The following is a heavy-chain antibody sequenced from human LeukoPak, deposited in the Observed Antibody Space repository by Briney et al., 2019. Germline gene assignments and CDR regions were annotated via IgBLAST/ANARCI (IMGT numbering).Heavy chain of an antibody. CDR2: MNPNSGNT. V-gene: IGHV1-8*03. D-gene: IGHD3-22*01. J-gene: IGHJ4*02. CDR3: ATGLYDSSGGDFDY. CDR1: GYTFTSYD. Sequence: ASVKVSCKASGYTFTSYDINWVRQATGQGLEWMGWMNPNSGNTGYAQKFQGRVTITRNTSISTAYMELSSLRSEDTAVYYCATGLYDSSGGDFDYWGQGTLVTVSS.